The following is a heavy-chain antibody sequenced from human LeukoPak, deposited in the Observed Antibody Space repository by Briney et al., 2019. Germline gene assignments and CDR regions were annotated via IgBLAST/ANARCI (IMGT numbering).Heavy chain of an antibody. Sequence: SVKVSCKAPGGTFSSYAISWVRQAPGQGLEWMGGIIPIFGTANYAQKFQGRVTITADESTSTAYMELSSLRSEDTAVYYCARERSGIVLVTAIREAFDIWGQGTMVTVSS. CDR1: GGTFSSYA. D-gene: IGHD2-21*02. CDR2: IIPIFGTA. J-gene: IGHJ3*02. V-gene: IGHV1-69*01. CDR3: ARERSGIVLVTAIREAFDI.